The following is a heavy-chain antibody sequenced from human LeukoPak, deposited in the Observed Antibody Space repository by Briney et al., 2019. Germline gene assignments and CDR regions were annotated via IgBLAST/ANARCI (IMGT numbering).Heavy chain of an antibody. Sequence: PGGSLRLSCAASGFTFSSYWMSWVRQAPGKGLEWVANIKQDGSEKYYVDSVKGRFTISRDNAKNSLYLQMNSLRAEDTAVYYCAREFVVVVAAISYGTDYWGQGTLVTVSS. D-gene: IGHD2-15*01. CDR1: GFTFSSYW. V-gene: IGHV3-7*01. CDR2: IKQDGSEK. CDR3: AREFVVVVAAISYGTDY. J-gene: IGHJ4*02.